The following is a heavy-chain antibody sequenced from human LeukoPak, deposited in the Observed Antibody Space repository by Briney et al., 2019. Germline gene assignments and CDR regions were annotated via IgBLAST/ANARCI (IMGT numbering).Heavy chain of an antibody. CDR1: GGSFSGYY. D-gene: IGHD3-10*01. CDR3: ARGRGGSITSVRGVIRFDP. CDR2: INHSGST. V-gene: IGHV4-34*01. J-gene: IGHJ5*02. Sequence: SETLSLTCAVYGGSFSGYYWSWIRQPPGKGLEWIGEINHSGSTNYNPSLKSRVTISVDTSKNQFSLKLSSGTAADTAVYYCARGRGGSITSVRGVIRFDPWGQGTLVTVSS.